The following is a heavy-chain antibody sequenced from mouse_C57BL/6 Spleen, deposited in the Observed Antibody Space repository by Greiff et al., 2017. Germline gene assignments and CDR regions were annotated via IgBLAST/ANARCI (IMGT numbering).Heavy chain of an antibody. CDR1: GYSITSGYY. J-gene: IGHJ1*03. CDR2: ISYDGSN. D-gene: IGHD4-1*02. CDR3: ASSTGTRYFDV. V-gene: IGHV3-6*01. Sequence: VQLQQSGPGLVKPSQSLSLTCYVTGYSITSGYYWNWIRQFPGNKLEWMGYISYDGSNNYNPSLKNRISITRDTSKNQFFLKLNSVTTEDTATYYCASSTGTRYFDVWGTGTTVTVSS.